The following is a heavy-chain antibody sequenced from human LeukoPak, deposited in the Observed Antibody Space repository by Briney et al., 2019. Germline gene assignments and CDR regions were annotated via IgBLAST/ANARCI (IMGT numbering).Heavy chain of an antibody. V-gene: IGHV3-30*18. D-gene: IGHD2-15*01. J-gene: IGHJ6*02. CDR2: ISYDGSNK. CDR3: AKDRGGSSTTYYYYYGMDV. Sequence: SCKASGYTFTSYYMHWVRQAPGKGLEWVAVISYDGSNKYYADSVKGRFTISRDNSKNTLYLQMNSLRAEDTAVYYCAKDRGGSSTTYYYYYGMDVWGQGTTVTVSS. CDR1: GYTFTSYY.